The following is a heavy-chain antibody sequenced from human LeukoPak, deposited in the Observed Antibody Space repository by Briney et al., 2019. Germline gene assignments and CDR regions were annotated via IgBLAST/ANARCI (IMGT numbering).Heavy chain of an antibody. D-gene: IGHD6-19*01. CDR2: VYTSGTT. CDR3: ARSTGWSSDLFDY. V-gene: IGHV4-4*07. J-gene: IGHJ4*02. Sequence: PSETLSLTCTVSGGSISGYYWNWTRQPAGKGLEWIGRVYTSGTTNYSPSLKSRITMSVDTSKNQFSLRLISVTAADTAVYYCARSTGWSSDLFDYWGQGTLVTVSS. CDR1: GGSISGYY.